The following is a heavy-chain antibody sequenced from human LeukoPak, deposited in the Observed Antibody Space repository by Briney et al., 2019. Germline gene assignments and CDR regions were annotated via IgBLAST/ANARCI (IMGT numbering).Heavy chain of an antibody. Sequence: GGSLRLSCVASGFSFRGYAMSWVRQAPGKGLEWVSAIGSGGSDTHYADSVKGRFTISRDNSKTTLYLQMNSLRAEDTALYYCANYFSTSASRNFDSWGQGILVSVSS. D-gene: IGHD2-15*01. CDR1: GFSFRGYA. J-gene: IGHJ4*02. CDR3: ANYFSTSASRNFDS. V-gene: IGHV3-23*01. CDR2: IGSGGSDT.